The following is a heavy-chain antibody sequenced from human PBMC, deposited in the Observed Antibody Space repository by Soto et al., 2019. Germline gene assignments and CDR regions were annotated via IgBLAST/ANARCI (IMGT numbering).Heavy chain of an antibody. CDR3: ARWKSSGNYYPLFHT. CDR1: GYSFTSYW. Sequence: GESLKISCKGSGYSFTSYWITWVRQMPGKGLEWIGRIDPSHSYINYSPSCQGHVTISADKSISTAYLQWSSLKASDTAIYYCARWKSSGNYYPLFHTWGEGTLVTVSS. J-gene: IGHJ5*02. V-gene: IGHV5-10-1*01. D-gene: IGHD3-10*01. CDR2: IDPSHSYI.